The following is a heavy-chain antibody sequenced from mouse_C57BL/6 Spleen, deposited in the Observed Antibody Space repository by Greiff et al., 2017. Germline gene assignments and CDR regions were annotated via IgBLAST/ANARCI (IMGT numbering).Heavy chain of an antibody. D-gene: IGHD2-13*01. CDR2: IYPGSGNN. CDR3: ARRDSFAY. J-gene: IGHJ3*01. Sequence: QVQLQQSGAELMKPGASVKLSCKASGYTFTGYSIEWVKQRPGHGLEWIGEIYPGSGNNNYNEKFKGKATFTADTSSNTAYMQLGSLTAEDSAIYCGARRDSFAYWGQGTLVTVSA. CDR1: GYTFTGYS. V-gene: IGHV1-9*01.